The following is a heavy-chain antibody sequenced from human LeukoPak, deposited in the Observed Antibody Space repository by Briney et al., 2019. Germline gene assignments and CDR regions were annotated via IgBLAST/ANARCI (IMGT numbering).Heavy chain of an antibody. Sequence: GGSLRLSCAASGFTFSSYAMSWVRQAPGKGLEWVSAISGSGGSTYYADSVKGRFTISRDNSKNTLYLQVNSLRAEDTAVYYCANISGPPWLAFDYWGQGTLVTVSS. J-gene: IGHJ4*02. D-gene: IGHD6-19*01. V-gene: IGHV3-23*01. CDR3: ANISGPPWLAFDY. CDR1: GFTFSSYA. CDR2: ISGSGGST.